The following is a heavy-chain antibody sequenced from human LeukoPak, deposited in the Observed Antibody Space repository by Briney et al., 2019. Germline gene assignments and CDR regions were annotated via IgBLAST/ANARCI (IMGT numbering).Heavy chain of an antibody. CDR3: ARGNRYTRNFDY. V-gene: IGHV4-34*01. J-gene: IGHJ4*02. D-gene: IGHD2-2*01. CDR2: INHSGST. CDR1: GGSFSGYY. Sequence: SETLSLTCAVYGGSFSGYYWSWTRQPPGKGLEWIGEINHSGSTNYNPSLKSRVTISVDTSKNQFSLKLSSVTAADTAVYYCARGNRYTRNFDYWGQGTLVTVSS.